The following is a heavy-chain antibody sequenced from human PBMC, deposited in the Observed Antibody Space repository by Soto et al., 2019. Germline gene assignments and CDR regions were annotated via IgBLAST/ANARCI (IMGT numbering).Heavy chain of an antibody. CDR1: GGSISSYY. V-gene: IGHV4-59*01. J-gene: IGHJ6*02. CDR3: ARDTGYCSSTSFYGQVGYYGIDV. D-gene: IGHD2-2*03. Sequence: SETLSLTCTVSGGSISSYYWSWIRQPPGKGLEWIGYIYYSGSTDYNPSLKSRVTISVDTSKNQFSLKLSSVTAADTAVYYCARDTGYCSSTSFYGQVGYYGIDVWGQGTTVTVSS. CDR2: IYYSGST.